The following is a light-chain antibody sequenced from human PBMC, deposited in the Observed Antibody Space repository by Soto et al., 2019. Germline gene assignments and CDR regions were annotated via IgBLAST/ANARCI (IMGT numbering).Light chain of an antibody. CDR3: SSWTSGATDV. Sequence: QSVLTQPASVSGSPGQSITISCAGTSSDVGAYNYVSWYQQHPGKAPKLMIYDVHNRPSGDSNRFSGSKSGNTASLTISVLQAEDEADYYCSSWTSGATDVFGSGTKVTVL. CDR2: DVH. V-gene: IGLV2-14*01. J-gene: IGLJ1*01. CDR1: SSDVGAYNY.